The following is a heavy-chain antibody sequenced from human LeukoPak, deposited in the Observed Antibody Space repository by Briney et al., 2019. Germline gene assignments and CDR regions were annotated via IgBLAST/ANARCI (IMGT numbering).Heavy chain of an antibody. CDR1: GFTFSSYS. J-gene: IGHJ4*02. CDR2: ISSSSSYI. D-gene: IGHD4-17*01. V-gene: IGHV3-21*01. Sequence: PGGSLRLSCAASGFTFSSYSMNWVRQAPGKGLEWVSSISSSSSYIYYADSVKGRFTISRDNAKNSLYLQMNSLRAEDTAVYYCARDRVLGDYVFDYWGQGTLVTVSS. CDR3: ARDRVLGDYVFDY.